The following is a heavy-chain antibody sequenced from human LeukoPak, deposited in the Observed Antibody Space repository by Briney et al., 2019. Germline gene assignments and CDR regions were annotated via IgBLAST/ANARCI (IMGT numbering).Heavy chain of an antibody. CDR3: ARVRWGAFEY. Sequence: GGSLGLSCAASGFTVSSNYMSWVRQAPGKGLEWVSIIYSGGSTYYADSVKGRFTISRHNSKNTLYLQMNSLRAEDTAVYYCARVRWGAFEYWGQGTLVTVSS. CDR2: IYSGGST. J-gene: IGHJ4*02. CDR1: GFTVSSNY. V-gene: IGHV3-53*04. D-gene: IGHD1-26*01.